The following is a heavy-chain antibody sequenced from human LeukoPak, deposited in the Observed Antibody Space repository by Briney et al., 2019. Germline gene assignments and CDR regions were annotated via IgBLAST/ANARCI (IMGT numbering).Heavy chain of an antibody. CDR2: ISYDGSNK. CDR3: ARDPGKYGDYYYYYYGMDV. Sequence: GGFLRLSCAASGFTFSSYAMHWVRQAPGKGLKWVAVISYDGSNKYYADSVKGRFTISRDNSKNTLYLQMSSLRAEDTAVYYCARDPGKYGDYYYYYYGMDVWGQGTTVTVSS. V-gene: IGHV3-30*04. J-gene: IGHJ6*02. D-gene: IGHD4-17*01. CDR1: GFTFSSYA.